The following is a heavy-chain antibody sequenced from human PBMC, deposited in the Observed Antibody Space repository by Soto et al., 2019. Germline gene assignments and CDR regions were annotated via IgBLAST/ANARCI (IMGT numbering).Heavy chain of an antibody. CDR2: IYYSGST. Sequence: PSETLSLTCTVSGGSISSSSYYWGWIRQPPGKGLEWIGSIYYSGSTYYNPSLKSRVTISVDTSKNQFSLKLSSVTAADTAVYYCAIGWFGELFDYWGQGTLVTVSS. D-gene: IGHD3-10*01. J-gene: IGHJ4*02. CDR3: AIGWFGELFDY. CDR1: GGSISSSSYY. V-gene: IGHV4-39*01.